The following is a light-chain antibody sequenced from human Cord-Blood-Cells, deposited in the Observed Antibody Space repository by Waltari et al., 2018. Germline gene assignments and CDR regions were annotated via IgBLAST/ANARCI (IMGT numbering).Light chain of an antibody. Sequence: DIQMTQSPSSLSASVVDRVTITCRASQSISSYVNWYHQKPGKAPKLLIYAASSLQSGVPERFSGSGSGTDFTLTISSLQPEDFAAYYCQQSDSTPFTFGPGTKVDIK. CDR1: QSISSY. CDR2: AAS. J-gene: IGKJ3*01. V-gene: IGKV1-39*01. CDR3: QQSDSTPFT.